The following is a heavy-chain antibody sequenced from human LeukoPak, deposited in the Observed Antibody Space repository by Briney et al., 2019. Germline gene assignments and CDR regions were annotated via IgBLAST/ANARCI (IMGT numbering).Heavy chain of an antibody. Sequence: PSETLSLTCTVSGGSISSSSYYWGWIRQPPGKGLEWIGSIYYSGSTYYNPSLKSRVTISVDTSKNQFSLKLSSVTAADTAVYYCARRSPSRDGHFDYWGQGTLVTVSS. V-gene: IGHV4-39*01. CDR2: IYYSGST. CDR1: GGSISSSSYY. J-gene: IGHJ4*02. D-gene: IGHD5-24*01. CDR3: ARRSPSRDGHFDY.